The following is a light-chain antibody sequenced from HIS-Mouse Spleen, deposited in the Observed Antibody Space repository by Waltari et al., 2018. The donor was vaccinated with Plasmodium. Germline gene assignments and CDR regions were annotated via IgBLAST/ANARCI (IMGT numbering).Light chain of an antibody. CDR3: QQYDNLPLT. CDR1: QDISNY. Sequence: DIQMTQSPSSLSASVGDRVTITCQASQDISNYLNWYQQKPGKAPKLLIYDASNLETGVPSRFSGCGSVTDFTFTISSLQAEDIATYYCQQYDNLPLTFGGGTKVEIK. V-gene: IGKV1-33*01. CDR2: DAS. J-gene: IGKJ4*01.